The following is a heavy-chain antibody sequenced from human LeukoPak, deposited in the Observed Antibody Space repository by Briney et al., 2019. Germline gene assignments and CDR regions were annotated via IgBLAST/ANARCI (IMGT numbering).Heavy chain of an antibody. CDR2: IYTSGST. CDR1: GGSISSYY. Sequence: SETLSLTCTVSGGSISSYYWSWIRQPAGKGLEWIGRIYTSGSTSYNPSLKSRVTMSVDTSKNQFSLKLSSVTAADTAVYYCARGSVRRSTTVPVGFDYWGQGTLVTVSS. D-gene: IGHD4-17*01. V-gene: IGHV4-4*07. J-gene: IGHJ4*02. CDR3: ARGSVRRSTTVPVGFDY.